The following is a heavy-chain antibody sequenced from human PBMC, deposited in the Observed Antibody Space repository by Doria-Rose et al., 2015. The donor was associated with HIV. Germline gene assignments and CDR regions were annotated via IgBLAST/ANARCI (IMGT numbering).Heavy chain of an antibody. D-gene: IGHD4-17*01. CDR3: ARDNGDPRAFDI. Sequence: FTFSSYSMHWVRQAPGKGLEWVAGITYDGRDKRYADSVKGRFTISRDNSKDTLYAQMSSLRNENTAVYYCARDNGDPRAFDIWGQGTKVTVSP. J-gene: IGHJ3*02. V-gene: IGHV3-30*04. CDR2: ITYDGRDK. CDR1: FTFSSYS.